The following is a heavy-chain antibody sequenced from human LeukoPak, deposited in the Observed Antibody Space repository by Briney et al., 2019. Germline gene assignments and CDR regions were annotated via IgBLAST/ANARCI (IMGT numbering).Heavy chain of an antibody. J-gene: IGHJ4*02. V-gene: IGHV3-23*01. D-gene: IGHD2-15*01. CDR1: GFTFSSYA. CDR2: ISAGGGST. Sequence: GGSLRLSCAASGFTFSSYAMSWVRQAPGKGLEWVSAISAGGGSTYYADSVKGRFTISRDNSKNTLYLQMNSLRAEDTAVYYCANGRGGSLDYWGQGTLVTVSS. CDR3: ANGRGGSLDY.